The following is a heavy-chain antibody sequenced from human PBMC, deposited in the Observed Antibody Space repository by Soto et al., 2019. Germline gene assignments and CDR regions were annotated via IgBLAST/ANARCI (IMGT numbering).Heavy chain of an antibody. CDR2: IYSGGST. V-gene: IGHV3-66*01. D-gene: IGHD2-15*01. CDR3: ARTSRPNCSGGTCYFDC. Sequence: PGGSLSLSCAASGVTVTDSYMNWVRQAPGKGLEWVSVIYSGGSTSYADSVKGRFAISRDNSKNTLYLQMNSLRAEDTAVYYCARTSRPNCSGGTCYFDCWGQGTLVTVSS. J-gene: IGHJ4*02. CDR1: GVTVTDSY.